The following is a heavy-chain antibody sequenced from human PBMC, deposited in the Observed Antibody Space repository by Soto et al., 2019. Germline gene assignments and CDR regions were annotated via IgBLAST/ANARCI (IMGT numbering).Heavy chain of an antibody. CDR1: GGSFSGYY. Sequence: SETLSLTCAVYGGSFSGYYWSWIRQPPGKGLEWIGEINHSGSTNYNPSLKSRVTISVDTSKNQFSLKLSSVTAADTAVYYCARGPGIVVVPAASGAVFDYWGQGTLVTVSA. CDR3: ARGPGIVVVPAASGAVFDY. V-gene: IGHV4-34*01. J-gene: IGHJ4*02. CDR2: INHSGST. D-gene: IGHD2-2*01.